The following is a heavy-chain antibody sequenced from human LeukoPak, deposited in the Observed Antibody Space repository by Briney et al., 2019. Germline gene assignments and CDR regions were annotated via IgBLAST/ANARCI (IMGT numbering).Heavy chain of an antibody. Sequence: GGSLRLSCAASGFTFSSYAMSWVRQAPGKGLEWVSAISGSGGSTYYADSVKGRFTVSRDNSQNVLYLLLNSLRLEDTAVYYCARDRLYCSGARCYRWFDPWGQGTLVFVSS. J-gene: IGHJ5*01. CDR3: ARDRLYCSGARCYRWFDP. CDR1: GFTFSSYA. D-gene: IGHD2-15*01. CDR2: ISGSGGST. V-gene: IGHV3-23*01.